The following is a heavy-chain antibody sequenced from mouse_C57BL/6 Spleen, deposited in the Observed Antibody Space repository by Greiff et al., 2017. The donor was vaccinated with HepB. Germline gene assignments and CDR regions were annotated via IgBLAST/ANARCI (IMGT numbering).Heavy chain of an antibody. V-gene: IGHV1-61*01. Sequence: VQLQQPGAELVRPGSSVKLSCKASGYTFTSYWMDWVKQRPGQGLEWIGNIYPSDSETHYNQKFKDKATLTVDKSSSTAYMQLSSLTSEDSAVYYCASGDYSNSAWFAYWGQGTLVTVSA. CDR3: ASGDYSNSAWFAY. D-gene: IGHD2-5*01. J-gene: IGHJ3*01. CDR1: GYTFTSYW. CDR2: IYPSDSET.